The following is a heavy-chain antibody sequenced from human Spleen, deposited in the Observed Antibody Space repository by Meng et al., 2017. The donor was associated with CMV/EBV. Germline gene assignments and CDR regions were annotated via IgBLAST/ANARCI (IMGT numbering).Heavy chain of an antibody. CDR1: GFNVDDYA. D-gene: IGHD2-2*01. J-gene: IGHJ4*02. Sequence: GESLKISCAASGFNVDDYAMHWVRQAPGKGLEWVSLMSWDGGSIYYVDSVKGRFTISRDNNKNSLYLQMNSLRAEDTALYYCARGGGSSDYWGQGTLVTVSS. CDR3: ARGGGSSDY. CDR2: MSWDGGSI. V-gene: IGHV3-43D*04.